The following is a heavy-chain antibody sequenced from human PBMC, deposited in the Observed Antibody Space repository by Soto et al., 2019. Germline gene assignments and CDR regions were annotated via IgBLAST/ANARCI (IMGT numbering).Heavy chain of an antibody. CDR3: ARDTLYDSSGYYSDY. CDR2: IIPIFGTA. J-gene: IGHJ4*02. D-gene: IGHD3-22*01. V-gene: IGHV1-69*13. Sequence: RASVKVSCKASGGTFSSYAISWVRQAPGQGLEWMGGIIPIFGTANYAQKFQGRVTITADESTSTAYMELSSLRSEDTAVYYCARDTLYDSSGYYSDYWGQGTLVTVSS. CDR1: GGTFSSYA.